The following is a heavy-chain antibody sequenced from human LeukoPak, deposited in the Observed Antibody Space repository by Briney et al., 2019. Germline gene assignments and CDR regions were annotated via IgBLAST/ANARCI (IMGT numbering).Heavy chain of an antibody. D-gene: IGHD6-13*01. CDR3: ARAQQQLVQGDGFDY. CDR1: GFTFRSYA. V-gene: IGHV3-23*01. Sequence: GGSLRLSCAASGFTFRSYAMTWVRQAPGKGLEWVSEISNVATLKYADSVKGRFTMSRDNSKNMLYLQMNSLRAEDTAVYYCARAQQQLVQGDGFDYWGQGTLVTVSS. CDR2: ISNVATL. J-gene: IGHJ4*02.